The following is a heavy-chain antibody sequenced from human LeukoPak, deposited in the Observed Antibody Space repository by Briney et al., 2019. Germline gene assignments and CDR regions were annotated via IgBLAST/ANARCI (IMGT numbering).Heavy chain of an antibody. CDR1: GYTFMSYG. J-gene: IGHJ4*02. D-gene: IGHD1-20*01. CDR2: ISTYNGNT. V-gene: IGHV1-18*01. CDR3: ARGPYITGIVADY. Sequence: GASVKVSCKASGYTFMSYGINWVRQAPGQGLEWMGWISTYNGNTNYAQNLLARVTLTTDTSTSTAYMELRSLRSDDTAVYYCARGPYITGIVADYWGQGTLVTVSS.